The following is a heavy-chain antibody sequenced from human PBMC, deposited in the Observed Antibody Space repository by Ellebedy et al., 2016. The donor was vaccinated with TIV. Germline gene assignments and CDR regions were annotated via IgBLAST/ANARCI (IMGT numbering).Heavy chain of an antibody. CDR3: ARDMSDYDAMDV. CDR2: ISYDGSKT. V-gene: IGHV3-30-3*01. J-gene: IGHJ6*02. CDR1: GFIFSRYA. Sequence: GESLKISXAASGFIFSRYAMHWVRQAPGKGLEWVTLISYDGSKTYYADSVKGRFTISRDNAKNSLYLQMNSLRVEDTALYYCARDMSDYDAMDVWGQGTTVTVSS. D-gene: IGHD3-16*01.